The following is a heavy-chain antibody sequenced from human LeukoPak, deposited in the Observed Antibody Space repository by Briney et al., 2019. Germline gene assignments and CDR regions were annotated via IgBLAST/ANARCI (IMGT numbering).Heavy chain of an antibody. J-gene: IGHJ6*02. D-gene: IGHD2-2*01. Sequence: GGSLRLSCAASGFTFSSYAMHWVRQAPGTGLEWVAVISYDGSNKYYLESVKGRFTISRDNSKTTLYLHMNSRRAEATAVYYCARGYCSSTSCYAPYYYGMDVWGQGTTVTVSS. CDR1: GFTFSSYA. CDR2: ISYDGSNK. CDR3: ARGYCSSTSCYAPYYYGMDV. V-gene: IGHV3-30-3*01.